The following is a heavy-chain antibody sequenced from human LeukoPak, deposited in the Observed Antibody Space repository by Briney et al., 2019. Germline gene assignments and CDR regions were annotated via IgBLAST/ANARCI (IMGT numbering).Heavy chain of an antibody. D-gene: IGHD6-19*01. J-gene: IGHJ4*02. V-gene: IGHV3-7*01. CDR3: AKDIGAVAGTAGFDY. Sequence: GGSLRLSCAASGFTFSSYWMSWVRQAPGKGLQWVANIKRDGSEKYYVDSVKGRFTISRDNAKNSLYLQMNSLRAEDTAVYYCAKDIGAVAGTAGFDYWGQGTLVTVSS. CDR1: GFTFSSYW. CDR2: IKRDGSEK.